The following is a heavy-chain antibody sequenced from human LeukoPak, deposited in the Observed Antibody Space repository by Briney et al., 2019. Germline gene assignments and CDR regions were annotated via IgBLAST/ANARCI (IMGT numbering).Heavy chain of an antibody. V-gene: IGHV4-59*12. CDR1: GVSLSDSY. J-gene: IGHJ4*02. Sequence: SETLSLTCSVSGVSLSDSYWSWIRQSPGKAMEWIGYVSDRGGASYNPSLKGRVTISPDTSKNQFSLKLNSVTAADTAVYYCATNALLVPSTFDSWGRGTLVTVSS. CDR3: ATNALLVPSTFDS. D-gene: IGHD6-6*01. CDR2: VSDRGGA.